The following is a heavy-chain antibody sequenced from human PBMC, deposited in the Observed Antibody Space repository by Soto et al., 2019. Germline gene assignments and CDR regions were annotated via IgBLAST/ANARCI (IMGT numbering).Heavy chain of an antibody. CDR2: ISSSGSTI. CDR3: ARLDGNDYDSSGYYYYYYGMEV. Sequence: QVQLVESGGGLVKPGGSLRLSCAASGFTFSDYYMSSIRQAPGKGLEWVSYISSSGSTIYYADSVKGRFTISRDTAKNSLYLQMNSLRAEDTAGYYCARLDGNDYDSSGYYYYYYGMEVWGQGTTVTVS. D-gene: IGHD3-22*01. V-gene: IGHV3-11*01. J-gene: IGHJ6*02. CDR1: GFTFSDYY.